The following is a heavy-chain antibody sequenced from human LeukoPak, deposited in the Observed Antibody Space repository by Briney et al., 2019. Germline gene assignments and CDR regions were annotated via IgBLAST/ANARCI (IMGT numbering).Heavy chain of an antibody. V-gene: IGHV4-34*01. CDR3: ARGQTTVWSPFDN. CDR2: INHSGST. CDR1: GFTFSSYS. Sequence: GSLRLSCAASGFTFSSYSMNWVRQAPGKGLEWIGEINHSGSTHYNPSLTSRVTISVDTSKNHFSVKVTSVTAADTAMYYCARGQTTVWSPFDNWGQGTLVTVSS. J-gene: IGHJ4*02. D-gene: IGHD4-17*01.